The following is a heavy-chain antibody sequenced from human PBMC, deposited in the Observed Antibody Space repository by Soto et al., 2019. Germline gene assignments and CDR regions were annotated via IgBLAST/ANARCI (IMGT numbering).Heavy chain of an antibody. D-gene: IGHD2-2*01. CDR1: GFTFSSYG. CDR3: ANYCRSTSCFSGGLEH. V-gene: IGHV3-30*18. J-gene: IGHJ5*02. CDR2: ISDDGSNK. Sequence: QVQLVESGGGVVQPGRSLRLSCAASGFTFSSYGMHWVRQAPGKGLERVAVISDDGSNKYYADSVKGRFTISRDNSKNTLYLQRNSLRAEDTAVYYCANYCRSTSCFSGGLEHWGQGTLVTVSS.